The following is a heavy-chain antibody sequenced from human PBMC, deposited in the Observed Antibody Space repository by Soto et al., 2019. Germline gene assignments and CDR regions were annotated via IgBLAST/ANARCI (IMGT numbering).Heavy chain of an antibody. CDR2: ITRTDST. J-gene: IGHJ4*02. CDR3: AKALVGEVGATDY. CDR1: GFTFCNYA. D-gene: IGHD1-26*01. V-gene: IGHV3-23*01. Sequence: PGRSLRLPCTASGFTFCNYAMSWVPQAPGKGLEWVSAITRTDSTYYADSVKGRFTISRDNSRNTLYLQMNSLGAEDAALYYCAKALVGEVGATDYWGQGTLVTVSS.